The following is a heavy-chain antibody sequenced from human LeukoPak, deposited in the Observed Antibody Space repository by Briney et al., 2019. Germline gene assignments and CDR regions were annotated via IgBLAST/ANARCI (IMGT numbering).Heavy chain of an antibody. J-gene: IGHJ4*02. Sequence: GGSLRLSCAASGFSFSTYEMNWARQAPGKGLEWVSYISGSGSTIYYADSVKGRFTISRDNAKNSLYLQMNSLRAEDTAVYYCARDLRCGGDCPGYWGQGTLVTVSS. CDR2: ISGSGSTI. V-gene: IGHV3-48*03. CDR1: GFSFSTYE. CDR3: ARDLRCGGDCPGY. D-gene: IGHD2-21*02.